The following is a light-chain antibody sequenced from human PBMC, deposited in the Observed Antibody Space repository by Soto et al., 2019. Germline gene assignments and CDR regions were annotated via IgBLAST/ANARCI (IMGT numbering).Light chain of an antibody. CDR1: SSDVGGYNY. V-gene: IGLV2-14*01. Sequence: QSVLTQPASVSGSPGQSITISCTGTSSDVGGYNYVSWYQQHPGKAPKLMIYDVSNRPSGVSNRFSGSKSGNTASLTISGLQAEDEADYYCSSYTSSSTLFGTGTKVT. CDR2: DVS. J-gene: IGLJ1*01. CDR3: SSYTSSSTL.